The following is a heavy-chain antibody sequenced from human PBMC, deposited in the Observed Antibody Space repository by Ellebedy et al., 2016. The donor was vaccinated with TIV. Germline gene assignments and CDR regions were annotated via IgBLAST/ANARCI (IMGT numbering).Heavy chain of an antibody. CDR2: INHSGSP. CDR1: GGSFNRYY. J-gene: IGHJ6*02. CDR3: ARTDLRYGMDV. V-gene: IGHV4-34*01. Sequence: SETLSLXCAVYGGSFNRYYWSWIRQPPGKGLEWIGEINHSGSPNYNPSLKSRVTISVDTSKNQVSLKLSSVTAADTAVYYCARTDLRYGMDVWGQGTTVTVSS. D-gene: IGHD3/OR15-3a*01.